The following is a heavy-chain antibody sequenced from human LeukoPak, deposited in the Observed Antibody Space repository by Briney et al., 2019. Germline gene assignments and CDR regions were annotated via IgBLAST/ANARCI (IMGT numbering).Heavy chain of an antibody. CDR3: RPVGVVVAASQLNWFDP. Sequence: PGGSLRLSCAASGFTFSSYGMHWVRQAPGKGLEWVAFIRYDGSNKYYADSVKGRFTISRDNSKNTLYLQMNSLRAEDTAVYYCRPVGVVVAASQLNWFDPWGQGTLVTVSS. D-gene: IGHD2-15*01. CDR1: GFTFSSYG. CDR2: IRYDGSNK. V-gene: IGHV3-30*02. J-gene: IGHJ5*02.